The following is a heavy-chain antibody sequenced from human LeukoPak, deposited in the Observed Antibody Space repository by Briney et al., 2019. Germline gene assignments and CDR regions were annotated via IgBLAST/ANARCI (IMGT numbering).Heavy chain of an antibody. V-gene: IGHV3-64D*06. CDR3: VREGLERRTNFDY. Sequence: GGSLRLSCSASGFTFTSHVMHWVRQAPGKGLQYVSGVSMNVQTTYYAGSVKGRFTISRDSSKNTVYLQMNSLTAEDTAVYYCVREGLERRTNFDYWGQGTLVSVSS. CDR2: VSMNVQTT. J-gene: IGHJ4*02. CDR1: GFTFTSHV. D-gene: IGHD1-1*01.